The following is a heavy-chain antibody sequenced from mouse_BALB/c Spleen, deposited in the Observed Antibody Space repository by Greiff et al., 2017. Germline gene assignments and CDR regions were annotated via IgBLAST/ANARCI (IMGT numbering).Heavy chain of an antibody. CDR1: GFTFSSYA. V-gene: IGHV5-6-5*01. CDR2: ISSGGST. D-gene: IGHD1-1*02. CDR3: ARSTMLPTWFAY. Sequence: DVQLVESGGGLVKPGGSLKLSCAASGFTFSSYAMSWVRQTPEKRLEWVASISSGGSTYYPDSVKGRFTISRDNARNILYLQMSSLRSEDTAMYYCARSTMLPTWFAYWGQGTLVTVSA. J-gene: IGHJ3*01.